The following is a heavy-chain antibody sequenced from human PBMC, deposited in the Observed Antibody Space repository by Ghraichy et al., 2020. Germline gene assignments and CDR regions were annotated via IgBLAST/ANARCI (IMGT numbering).Heavy chain of an antibody. D-gene: IGHD2-15*01. CDR3: ARARRAVVVVAATGVRNRIGYYMDV. J-gene: IGHJ6*03. CDR2: INHSGST. CDR1: GGSFSGYY. Sequence: SETLSLTCAVYGGSFSGYYWSWIRQPPGKGLEWIGEINHSGSTNYNPSLKSRVTISVDTSKNQFSLKLSSVTAADTAVYYCARARRAVVVVAATGVRNRIGYYMDVWGKGTTVTVSS. V-gene: IGHV4-34*01.